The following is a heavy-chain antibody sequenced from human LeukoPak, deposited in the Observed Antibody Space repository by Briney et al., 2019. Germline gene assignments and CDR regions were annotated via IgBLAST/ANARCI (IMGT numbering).Heavy chain of an antibody. Sequence: GGSLRLSCAASGFTFSSYWMSWVRQAPGKGLEWVANIKQDGSEKYYVDSAKGRFTISRDNAKNSLYLQMNSLRAEDTAVYYCARDSVLRYFDWFGRGYYGMDVWGQGTTVTVSS. CDR3: ARDSVLRYFDWFGRGYYGMDV. D-gene: IGHD3-9*01. J-gene: IGHJ6*02. CDR1: GFTFSSYW. CDR2: IKQDGSEK. V-gene: IGHV3-7*01.